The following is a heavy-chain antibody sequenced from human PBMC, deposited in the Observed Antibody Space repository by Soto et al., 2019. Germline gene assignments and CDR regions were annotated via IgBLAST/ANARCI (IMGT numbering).Heavy chain of an antibody. CDR3: VQEDRAYRYGQY. D-gene: IGHD3-10*01. V-gene: IGHV3-23*01. CDR2: ISGGGGRT. CDR1: GFTFTEYA. J-gene: IGHJ4*02. Sequence: PGGSLRLSCAASGFTFTEYAMSWVRHTPGKGLEWVSAISGGGGRTYYTDSVKGRFAISRDNSQNTLYLQMNSLRVDDTATYYCVQEDRAYRYGQYWGQGTQVTVSS.